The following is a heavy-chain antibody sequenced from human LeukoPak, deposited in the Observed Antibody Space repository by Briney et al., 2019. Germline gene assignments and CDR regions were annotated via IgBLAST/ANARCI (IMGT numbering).Heavy chain of an antibody. V-gene: IGHV3-48*03. Sequence: GGSLRLSCAASGFTFSSYEMNWVRQAPGKGLEWVSYISSSGNTIYYADSVKGRFTISRDNSKNTLYLQMNSLRAEDTAVYYCAKNRPGSYFDYWGQGTLVTVSS. CDR3: AKNRPGSYFDY. CDR2: ISSSGNTI. CDR1: GFTFSSYE. J-gene: IGHJ4*02. D-gene: IGHD3-10*01.